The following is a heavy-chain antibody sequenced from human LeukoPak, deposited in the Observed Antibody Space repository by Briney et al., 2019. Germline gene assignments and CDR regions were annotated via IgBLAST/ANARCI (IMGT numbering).Heavy chain of an antibody. CDR1: GGSFSDYY. CDR2: INHSGST. D-gene: IGHD3-10*01. CDR3: ARGRIFMVRGVIKNYFDY. J-gene: IGHJ4*02. Sequence: SETLSLTCGVYGGSFSDYYWSWIRQPPVKGLEWIGEINHSGSTNYNPSLKSRVTISVDTSKNQFSLKLSSVTAVDTAVYYCARGRIFMVRGVIKNYFDYWGQGTLVTVSS. V-gene: IGHV4-34*01.